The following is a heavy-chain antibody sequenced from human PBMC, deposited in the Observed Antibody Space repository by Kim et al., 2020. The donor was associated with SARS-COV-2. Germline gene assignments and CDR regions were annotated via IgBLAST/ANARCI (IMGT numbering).Heavy chain of an antibody. D-gene: IGHD2-2*01. J-gene: IGHJ4*02. Sequence: SLKSRVTISVDTSKNQFSLKLSSGTAADKAVYYCARIRQSVVPAAMDFDYWGQGTLVTVSS. CDR3: ARIRQSVVPAAMDFDY. V-gene: IGHV4-30-2*05.